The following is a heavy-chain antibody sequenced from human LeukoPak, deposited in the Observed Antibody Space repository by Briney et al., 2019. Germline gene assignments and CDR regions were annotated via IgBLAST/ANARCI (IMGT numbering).Heavy chain of an antibody. CDR2: IYHSGST. V-gene: IGHV4-4*02. J-gene: IGHJ5*02. CDR1: GGSISSSNW. Sequence: SETLSLTCAVSGGSISSSNWWSWVRQPPGKGLEWIGEIYHSGSTNYNPSLKSRVTISVDKSKNQFSLKLSSVTAADTAVYYCARGYCSSTSCYWFWFDPWGQGTLVTVSS. CDR3: ARGYCSSTSCYWFWFDP. D-gene: IGHD2-2*01.